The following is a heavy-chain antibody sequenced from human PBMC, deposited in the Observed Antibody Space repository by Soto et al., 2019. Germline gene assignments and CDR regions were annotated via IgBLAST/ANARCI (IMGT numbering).Heavy chain of an antibody. CDR3: ARPPGYISDWYYFDL. D-gene: IGHD6-19*01. CDR2: ISPKSGGT. V-gene: IGHV1-2*02. CDR1: GYTFIDYY. J-gene: IGHJ4*02. Sequence: QVQLVQSGAEVKKPGASVKVSCEGSGYTFIDYYMHWVRQAPGQGFEWMGRISPKSGGTNYAQKFQVRVTMTWDTSRNTAYMELSSLMSEDTAVYYCARPPGYISDWYYFDLWGQGTLVTVSS.